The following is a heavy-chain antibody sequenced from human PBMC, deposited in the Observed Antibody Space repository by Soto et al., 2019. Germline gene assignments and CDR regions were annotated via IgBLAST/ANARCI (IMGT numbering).Heavy chain of an antibody. CDR3: ARDQGYSGYDPHGY. J-gene: IGHJ4*02. CDR2: ISAYNGNT. V-gene: IGHV1-18*01. Sequence: ASVKVSCKASGYTITSYGISWVRQAPGQGLEWMGWISAYNGNTNYAQKLQGRVTMTTDTSTSTAYMELRSLRSDVTAVYYCARDQGYSGYDPHGYWGQGTLVTVSS. CDR1: GYTITSYG. D-gene: IGHD5-12*01.